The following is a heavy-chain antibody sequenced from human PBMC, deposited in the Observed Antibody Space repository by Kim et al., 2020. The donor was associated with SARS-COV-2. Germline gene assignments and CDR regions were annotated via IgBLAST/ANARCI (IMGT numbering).Heavy chain of an antibody. CDR1: GYTFTSYA. CDR2: INTNTGNP. J-gene: IGHJ6*03. V-gene: IGHV7-4-1*02. CDR3: ARDLSGPPPDYYYYYMDV. D-gene: IGHD5-12*01. Sequence: ASVKVSCKASGYTFTSYAMNWVRQAPGQGLEWMGWINTNTGNPTYAQGFTGRFAFSLDTSVSTAYLQISSLKAEDTAVYYCARDLSGPPPDYYYYYMDVWGRGTTVTVSS.